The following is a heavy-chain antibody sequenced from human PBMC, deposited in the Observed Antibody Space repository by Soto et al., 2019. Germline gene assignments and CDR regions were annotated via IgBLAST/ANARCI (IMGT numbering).Heavy chain of an antibody. D-gene: IGHD2-15*01. J-gene: IGHJ6*03. CDR3: ARDKRNLGYCSGGSCYPPGYYYYYYMDV. Sequence: SETLSLTCAVYGGSFSGYYWSWIRQPPGKGLEWIGEINHSGSTNYNPSLKSRVTISVDTSKNQFSLKLSSVTAADTAVYYCARDKRNLGYCSGGSCYPPGYYYYYYMDVWGKGTTVTVSS. CDR2: INHSGST. CDR1: GGSFSGYY. V-gene: IGHV4-34*01.